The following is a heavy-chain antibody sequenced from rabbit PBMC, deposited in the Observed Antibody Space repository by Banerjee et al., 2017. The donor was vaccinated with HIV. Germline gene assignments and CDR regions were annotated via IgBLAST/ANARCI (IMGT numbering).Heavy chain of an antibody. Sequence: QSLEESGGDLVKPGASLTLTCTASGFSFSSSYYMCWVRQAPGKGLEWIGCIYAGSSGYTWYANWAKGRFTISKTSSTTVTLQMTTMTGADTDTYFCARWVSGSNYWDLWGPGTLVTVS. D-gene: IGHD8-1*01. V-gene: IGHV1S40*01. CDR2: IYAGSSGYT. J-gene: IGHJ4*01. CDR3: ARWVSGSNYWDL. CDR1: GFSFSSSYY.